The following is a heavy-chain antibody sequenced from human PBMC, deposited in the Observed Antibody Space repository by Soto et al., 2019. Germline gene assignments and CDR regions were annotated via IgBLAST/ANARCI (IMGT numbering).Heavy chain of an antibody. CDR1: GGSISSSSYY. D-gene: IGHD6-25*01. Sequence: SETLSLTCTVSGGSISSSSYYWGWIRQPPGKGLEWIGSIYYSGSTYYNPSLKSRVTISVDTSKNQFSLKLSSVTAADTAVYYCARHIRAARIRSYYYYMDVWGKGTTVTVSS. J-gene: IGHJ6*03. V-gene: IGHV4-39*01. CDR3: ARHIRAARIRSYYYYMDV. CDR2: IYYSGST.